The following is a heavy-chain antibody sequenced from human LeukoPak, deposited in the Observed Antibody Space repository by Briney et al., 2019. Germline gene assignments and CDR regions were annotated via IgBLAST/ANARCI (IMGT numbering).Heavy chain of an antibody. J-gene: IGHJ4*02. CDR3: ARVRPDYYGSGSYGYLDY. D-gene: IGHD3-10*01. V-gene: IGHV1-46*01. CDR1: GYTFTSYY. Sequence: ASVKVSCKASGYTFTSYYMHWVRQAPGQGLEWMGIINPSGGSTSYAQKFQGRVTMTRDTSTSTVYMELSSLRSEDTAVYYCARVRPDYYGSGSYGYLDYWGQGTLVTVSS. CDR2: INPSGGST.